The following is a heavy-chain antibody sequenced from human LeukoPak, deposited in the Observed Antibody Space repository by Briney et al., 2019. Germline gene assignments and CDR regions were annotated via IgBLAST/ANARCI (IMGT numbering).Heavy chain of an antibody. Sequence: APVKVSCKASGYTFTSYDINWVRQATGQGLEWMGWMSPDSDYTGYAQTFQGRVTLTRNTSVSTAFMELSSLRSEDTAVYYCEIYTGYDSFWGQGTLVTVSS. CDR1: GYTFTSYD. CDR3: EIYTGYDSF. CDR2: MSPDSDYT. D-gene: IGHD5-12*01. J-gene: IGHJ4*02. V-gene: IGHV1-8*01.